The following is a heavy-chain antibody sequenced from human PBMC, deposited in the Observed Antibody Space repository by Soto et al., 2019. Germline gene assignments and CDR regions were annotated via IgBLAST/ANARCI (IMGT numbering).Heavy chain of an antibody. Sequence: QITLKESGPTLVKPTQTLTLTCTFSGFSLSTNGVGVGWSRQPPGKALEGLALIFWDEDKKYSPSLMRSLTTPKDTTKNQVVLTMTTMNPGHTAPYHSEPRAKWLEYFDYGAREPWSPSPQ. V-gene: IGHV2-5*02. J-gene: IGHJ4*02. CDR1: GFSLSTNGVG. CDR2: IFWDEDK. CDR3: EPRAKWLEYFDY. D-gene: IGHD6-19*01.